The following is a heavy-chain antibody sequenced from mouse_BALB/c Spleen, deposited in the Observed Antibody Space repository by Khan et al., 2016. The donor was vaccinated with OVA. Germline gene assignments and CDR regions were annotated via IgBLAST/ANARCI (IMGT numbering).Heavy chain of an antibody. D-gene: IGHD2-10*01. CDR3: ARAYFGNCEFAY. Sequence: QVQLQQPGAELVKPGTSVKLSCKTSGYTFTSYWIQWVKQRPGQGLGWIGEIFPVTGTTYYNENFKGKATLTIDTSSSTAFMQLSSLTSEDSAVYFCARAYFGNCEFAYWGQGTLVTVSA. CDR1: GYTFTSYW. V-gene: IGHV1S132*01. J-gene: IGHJ3*01. CDR2: IFPVTGTT.